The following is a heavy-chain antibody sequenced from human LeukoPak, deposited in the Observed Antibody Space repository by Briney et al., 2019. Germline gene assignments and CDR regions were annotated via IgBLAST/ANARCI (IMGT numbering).Heavy chain of an antibody. CDR2: ISYDGSNK. V-gene: IGHV3-30-3*01. CDR1: GFTFSSYA. CDR3: ARDNSGSYYGSDAFDI. J-gene: IGHJ3*02. Sequence: GRSLRLSCAASGFTFSSYAMHWVRQAPGKGLEWVAVISYDGSNKYYADSVKGRFTISRDNSKNTLYLQMNSLRAEDTAVYYCARDNSGSYYGSDAFDISGQGTMVTVSS. D-gene: IGHD1-26*01.